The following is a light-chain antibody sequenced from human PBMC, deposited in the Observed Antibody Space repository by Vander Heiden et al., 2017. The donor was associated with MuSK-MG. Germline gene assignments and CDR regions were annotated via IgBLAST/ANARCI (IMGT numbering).Light chain of an antibody. Sequence: DIQMTQSPSSLSASVGDRVTITCRASHSISNYLNWYQQKPGKAPKLLIYAASSLQSGVPSRFSGSGSGTDFTLTISRLQPEDFAIYYCQQSDSSPWTFGQGTKVEIK. V-gene: IGKV1-39*01. CDR1: HSISNY. J-gene: IGKJ1*01. CDR2: AAS. CDR3: QQSDSSPWT.